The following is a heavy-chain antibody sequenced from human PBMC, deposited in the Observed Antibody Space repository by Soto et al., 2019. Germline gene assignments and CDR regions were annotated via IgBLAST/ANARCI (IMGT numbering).Heavy chain of an antibody. V-gene: IGHV3-7*05. CDR2: IKQDGSEK. CDR1: GFTFSSYW. Sequence: EVQLVESGGGLVQPGGSLRLSCAASGFTFSSYWMSWVRQAPGKGLEWVANIKQDGSEKYYVDSVKGRFTISRDNAKNSLYLQMNSLRAEDTVVYYCARDLRWRDGYNWEVDYWGQGTLVTVAS. CDR3: ARDLRWRDGYNWEVDY. D-gene: IGHD5-12*01. J-gene: IGHJ4*02.